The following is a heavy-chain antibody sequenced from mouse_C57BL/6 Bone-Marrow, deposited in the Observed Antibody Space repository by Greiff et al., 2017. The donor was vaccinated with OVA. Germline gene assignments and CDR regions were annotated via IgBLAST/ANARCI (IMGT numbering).Heavy chain of an antibody. CDR3: ARRDYSNGGYVDY. V-gene: IGHV1-69*01. CDR1: GYTFTSYW. Sequence: QVQLQQSGAELVMPGASVKLSCKASGYTFTSYWMHWVKQRPGQGLEWIGEIDPSDSYPNYNQKFKGKSTLTVDKSSSTAYMQLSSLTSEDSAVYYCARRDYSNGGYVDYWGQGTTLTVSS. D-gene: IGHD2-5*01. CDR2: IDPSDSYP. J-gene: IGHJ2*01.